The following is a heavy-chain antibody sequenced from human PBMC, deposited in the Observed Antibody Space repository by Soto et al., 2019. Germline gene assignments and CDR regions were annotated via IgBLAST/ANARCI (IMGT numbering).Heavy chain of an antibody. CDR1: GFTFSNYA. D-gene: IGHD3-9*01. Sequence: GGSLRLSCAASGFTFSNYAVSWVRQAPGKGLEWVSIISGSGVSTYYADSVKGRFTISRDNSKDTLFLQMNSLRADDTAVYYCAKDSGWLSRFDYWGQGTLVTVSS. CDR3: AKDSGWLSRFDY. CDR2: ISGSGVST. V-gene: IGHV3-23*01. J-gene: IGHJ4*02.